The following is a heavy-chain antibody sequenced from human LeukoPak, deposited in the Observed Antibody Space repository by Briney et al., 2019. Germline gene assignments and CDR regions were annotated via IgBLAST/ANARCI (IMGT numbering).Heavy chain of an antibody. D-gene: IGHD2-2*01. CDR1: GGSISSSSYY. Sequence: PSQTLSLTCTVSGGSISSSSYYWGWIRQPPGKGLEWIGSIYYSGSTYYNPSLKSRVTISVDTSKNQFSLKLSSVTAAYTAVYYCARADVYCSSTSCAHYFDYWGQGTLVTVSS. V-gene: IGHV4-39*07. CDR3: ARADVYCSSTSCAHYFDY. J-gene: IGHJ4*02. CDR2: IYYSGST.